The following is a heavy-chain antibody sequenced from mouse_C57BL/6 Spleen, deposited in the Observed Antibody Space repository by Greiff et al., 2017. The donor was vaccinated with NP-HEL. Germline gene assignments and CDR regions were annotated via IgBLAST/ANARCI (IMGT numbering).Heavy chain of an antibody. D-gene: IGHD2-3*01. CDR2: IYPGDGDT. J-gene: IGHJ3*01. CDR1: GYAFSSYW. CDR3: AREGLLGFAD. Sequence: QVQLKQSGAELVKPGASVKISCKASGYAFSSYWMNWVKQRPGQGLEWIGQIYPGDGDTNYNGKFKGKATLPADKSSSQAYMPLRSLNSEDSAVYFCAREGLLGFADWGQGTLVTVSA. V-gene: IGHV1-80*01.